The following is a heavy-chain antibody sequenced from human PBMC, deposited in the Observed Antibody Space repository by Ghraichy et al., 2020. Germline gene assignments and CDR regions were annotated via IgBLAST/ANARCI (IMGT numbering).Heavy chain of an antibody. Sequence: GGSLRLSCAASGFTFSSYWMSWVRQAPGKGLEWVANIKQDGSEKYYVDSVKGRFTISRDNAKNSLYLQMNSLRAEDTAVYYCARVRLVRGVIITGVDYWGQGTLVTVSS. D-gene: IGHD3-10*01. CDR2: IKQDGSEK. CDR1: GFTFSSYW. CDR3: ARVRLVRGVIITGVDY. J-gene: IGHJ4*02. V-gene: IGHV3-7*03.